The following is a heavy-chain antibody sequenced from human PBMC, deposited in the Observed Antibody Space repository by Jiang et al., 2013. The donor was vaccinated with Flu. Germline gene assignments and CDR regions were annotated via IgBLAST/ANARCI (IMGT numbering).Heavy chain of an antibody. J-gene: IGHJ4*02. CDR3: TRDLVRDVILIPTTYFDY. Sequence: EYAASVRGRFTISRDDSKSVAYLQMSSLKTEDTAVYYCTRDLVRDVILIPTTYFDYWGQGALVTVSS. D-gene: IGHD2-8*01. V-gene: IGHV3-49*02.